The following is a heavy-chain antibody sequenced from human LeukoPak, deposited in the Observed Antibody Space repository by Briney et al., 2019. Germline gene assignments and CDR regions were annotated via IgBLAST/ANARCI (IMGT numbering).Heavy chain of an antibody. D-gene: IGHD5-18*01. CDR2: LYSGGST. CDR3: ARDRYGSYY. CDR1: GINVSSNY. Sequence: GGSLRLSCAASGINVSSNYMSWVRQAPGKGLEWVSTLYSGGSTYYADSVRGRFTISRDNSKNTVYLQMNSLRAEDTAVYYCARDRYGSYYWGQGTLVTVSS. J-gene: IGHJ4*02. V-gene: IGHV3-53*01.